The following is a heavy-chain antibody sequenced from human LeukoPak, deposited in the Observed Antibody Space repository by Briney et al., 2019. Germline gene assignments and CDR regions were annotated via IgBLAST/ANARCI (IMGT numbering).Heavy chain of an antibody. CDR1: GGSISSYY. CDR3: ARDVGAVAGYNWFDP. J-gene: IGHJ5*02. V-gene: IGHV4-59*01. Sequence: SETLSLTYTVSGGSISSYYWSWIRQPPGKGLEWIGYIYYSGSTNYNPSLKSRVTISVDTSKNQFSLKLSSVTAADTAVYYCARDVGAVAGYNWFDPWGQGTLVTVSS. D-gene: IGHD6-19*01. CDR2: IYYSGST.